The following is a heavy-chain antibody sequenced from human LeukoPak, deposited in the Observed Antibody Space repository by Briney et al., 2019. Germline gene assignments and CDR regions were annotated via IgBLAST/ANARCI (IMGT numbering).Heavy chain of an antibody. J-gene: IGHJ4*02. CDR1: GFTFSTYE. CDR3: AKPHFDD. CDR2: IRYDGSNK. V-gene: IGHV3-30*02. Sequence: GGSLRLSCEASGFTFSTYEMNWVRQTPGKGLEWLAFIRYDGSNKYYADSVKGRFTISRDNSKNTLYVQMNSLRAEDTAVYYCAKPHFDDWGQGTLVTVSS.